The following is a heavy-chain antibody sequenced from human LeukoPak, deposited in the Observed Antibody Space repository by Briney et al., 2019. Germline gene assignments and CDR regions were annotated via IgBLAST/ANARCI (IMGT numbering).Heavy chain of an antibody. D-gene: IGHD3-10*01. CDR2: ISSSSSTI. V-gene: IGHV3-48*01. Sequence: GGSLRLSCAASGFTFSSYSMNWVRQAPGKGLEWVSYISSSSSTIYYADSAKGRFTISRDNAKNSLYLQMNSLRAEDTAVYYCAREGTMVRGVITDFDYWGQGTLVTVSS. CDR3: AREGTMVRGVITDFDY. CDR1: GFTFSSYS. J-gene: IGHJ4*02.